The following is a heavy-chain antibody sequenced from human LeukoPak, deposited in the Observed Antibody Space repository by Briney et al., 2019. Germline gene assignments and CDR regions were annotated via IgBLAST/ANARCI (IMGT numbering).Heavy chain of an antibody. CDR1: GFTFSSYS. CDR3: ASWEYFDY. Sequence: GALKISCAASGFTFSSYSMNWVRQAPGKGLEWVSSISSSSSDIYYADSVKGRFTISRDNAKNSLYLQMNSLRAEDTAVYYCASWEYFDYWGQGTLVTVSS. V-gene: IGHV3-21*01. D-gene: IGHD1-26*01. CDR2: ISSSSSDI. J-gene: IGHJ4*02.